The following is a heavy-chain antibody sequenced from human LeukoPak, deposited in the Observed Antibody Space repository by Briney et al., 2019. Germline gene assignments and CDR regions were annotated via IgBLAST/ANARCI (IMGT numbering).Heavy chain of an antibody. V-gene: IGHV4-30-4*01. CDR1: GGSISSGYYY. J-gene: IGHJ4*02. D-gene: IGHD4-17*01. CDR3: ARDRLDYGVDY. Sequence: SQTLSLTCTVSGGSISSGYYYWSWIRQPPGKGLEWIGYIYYSGSTYYNPSLKSRVTISVDTSKNQFSLKLSSVTAADTAVYYCARDRLDYGVDYWGQGTLVTVSS. CDR2: IYYSGST.